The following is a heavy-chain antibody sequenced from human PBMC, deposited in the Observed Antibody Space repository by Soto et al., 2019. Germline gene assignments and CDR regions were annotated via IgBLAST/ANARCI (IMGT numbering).Heavy chain of an antibody. V-gene: IGHV3-30-3*01. Sequence: QVQLVESGGGVVQPGRSLRLSCAASGFTFSSYAMHWVRQAPGKGLEWVAVISYDGSNKYYADSVKGRFTISRDNSKNTLYLQMNSLRAEDTAVYYCARDRDDGYLDYWGQGTLVTVSS. CDR3: ARDRDDGYLDY. J-gene: IGHJ4*02. D-gene: IGHD3-10*01. CDR1: GFTFSSYA. CDR2: ISYDGSNK.